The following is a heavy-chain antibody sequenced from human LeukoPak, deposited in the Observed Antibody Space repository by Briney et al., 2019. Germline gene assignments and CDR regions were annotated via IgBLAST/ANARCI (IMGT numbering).Heavy chain of an antibody. Sequence: ASVKVSCKASGYTFTMYYIHWVRQAPGQGLEWMGMINPSDGATTYAQRFQGRVTMTRDMSTTTVYMHLRSLRAEDTAVYYCAREGSGVLTAIPGSWGQGTLVTVSS. CDR2: INPSDGAT. CDR1: GYTFTMYY. CDR3: AREGSGVLTAIPGS. J-gene: IGHJ5*02. V-gene: IGHV1-46*01. D-gene: IGHD2-21*02.